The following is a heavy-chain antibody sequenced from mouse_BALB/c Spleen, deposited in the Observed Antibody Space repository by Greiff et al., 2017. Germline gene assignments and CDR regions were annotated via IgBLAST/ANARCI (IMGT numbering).Heavy chain of an antibody. CDR3: ARKAGRYDGGAY. CDR2: ILPGSGST. J-gene: IGHJ2*01. V-gene: IGHV1-9*01. D-gene: IGHD2-14*01. CDR1: GYTFSSYW. Sequence: VQLQQSGAELMKPGASVKISCKATGYTFSSYWIEWVKQRPGHGLEWIGEILPGSGSTNYNEKFKGKATFTADTSSNTAYMQLSSLTSEDSAVYYCARKAGRYDGGAYWGQDTTLTVSS.